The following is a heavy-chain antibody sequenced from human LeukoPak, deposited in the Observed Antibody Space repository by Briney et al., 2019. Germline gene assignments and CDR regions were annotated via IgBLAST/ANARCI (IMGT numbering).Heavy chain of an antibody. J-gene: IGHJ4*02. V-gene: IGHV3-30*02. Sequence: PGGSLRLSCAASGFTFSSYGMHWVRQAPGKGLEWVAFIRYDGSNKYYADSVKGRFTISRDNSKNTLYLQMNSLRAEDTAVYYCAKVRTPGYREGDFDYWGQGTLVTVSS. CDR2: IRYDGSNK. D-gene: IGHD3-16*02. CDR3: AKVRTPGYREGDFDY. CDR1: GFTFSSYG.